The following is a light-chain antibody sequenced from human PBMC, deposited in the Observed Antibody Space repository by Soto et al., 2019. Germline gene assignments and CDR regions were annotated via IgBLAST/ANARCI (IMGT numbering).Light chain of an antibody. CDR2: EVS. CDR3: CAYAGSTTHV. Sequence: QSALTQPASVSGSPGQSITISCTGTSSDVGSYNLVSWYQQHPGKAPKLMIYEVSKRPSGVSNRFSGSKSGNTASLTISGLQAEDEADYDCCAYAGSTTHVFGTGAKVT. V-gene: IGLV2-23*02. CDR1: SSDVGSYNL. J-gene: IGLJ1*01.